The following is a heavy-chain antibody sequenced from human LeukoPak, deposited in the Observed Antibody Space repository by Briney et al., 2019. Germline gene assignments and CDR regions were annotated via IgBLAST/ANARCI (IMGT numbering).Heavy chain of an antibody. CDR2: VSFDGTNN. J-gene: IGHJ5*01. Sequence: PGRSLRLSCVASGFIFENFAIHWVRQAPGKGLEWVSLVSFDGTNNFYADSVKGRFTVSRDNSKNTVSLHMNSLRPADTAVYFWARDRNVIGADFDSWGQGTLVTVSS. CDR3: ARDRNVIGADFDS. V-gene: IGHV3-30*04. D-gene: IGHD2/OR15-2a*01. CDR1: GFIFENFA.